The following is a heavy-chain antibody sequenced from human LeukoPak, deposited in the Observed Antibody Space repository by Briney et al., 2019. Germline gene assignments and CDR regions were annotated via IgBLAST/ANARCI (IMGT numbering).Heavy chain of an antibody. D-gene: IGHD6-13*01. CDR3: AKDMAAAGTGAFDI. CDR1: GFTFDDYA. J-gene: IGHJ3*02. CDR2: ISWNSGSI. V-gene: IGHV3-9*03. Sequence: GGSLRLSCAASGFTFDDYAMHWVRQAPGKGLEWVSGISWNSGSIGYADSVKGRFTISRDNAKNSLYLQMNSLRAEDMALYYCAKDMAAAGTGAFDIWGQGTMVTVSS.